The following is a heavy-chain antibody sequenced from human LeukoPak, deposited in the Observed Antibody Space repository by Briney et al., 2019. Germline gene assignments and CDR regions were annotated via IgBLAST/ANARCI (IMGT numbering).Heavy chain of an antibody. J-gene: IGHJ6*02. CDR1: GFTFSSYW. Sequence: GGSLRLSCAASGFTFSSYWMHWVRQAPGKGLVWVSRINSDGSSTSYADSVKGRFTISRDNAKNTLYLQMNSLRAEDTAVYYCARDRFSGPTGDYYYYGMDVWGQGTTVTVSS. CDR3: ARDRFSGPTGDYYYYGMDV. V-gene: IGHV3-74*01. CDR2: INSDGSST. D-gene: IGHD7-27*01.